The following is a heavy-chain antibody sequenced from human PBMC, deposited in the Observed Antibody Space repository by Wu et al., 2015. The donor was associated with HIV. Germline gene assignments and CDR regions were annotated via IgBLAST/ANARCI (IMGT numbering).Heavy chain of an antibody. J-gene: IGHJ4*02. CDR3: ARDPSNYYDSSGFDY. V-gene: IGHV1-46*01. CDR2: INPSGGST. D-gene: IGHD3-22*01. CDR1: GYTFTSYY. Sequence: QVQLVQSGAEVKKPGASVKVSCKASGYTFTSYYMHWVRQAPGQGLEWMGIINPSGGSTNYAQKFQGRVTITADESTSTAYMELSSLRSEDTAVYYCARDPSNYYDSSGFDYWGQGTLVTVSS.